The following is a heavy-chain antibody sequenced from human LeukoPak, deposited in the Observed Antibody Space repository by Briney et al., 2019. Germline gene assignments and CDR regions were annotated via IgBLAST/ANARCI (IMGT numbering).Heavy chain of an antibody. CDR2: MKQDGSGI. D-gene: IGHD6-19*01. CDR3: ARATGWYPDY. J-gene: IGHJ4*02. V-gene: IGHV3-7*01. CDR1: GFTFSNYW. Sequence: GGSLRLSCAASGFTFSNYWMSWIRQAPGKGLEWVANMKQDGSGINYVGSVKGRFTISRDNAKNSLYLQMNSLRVEDTAVYYCARATGWYPDYWGQGTLVTVSS.